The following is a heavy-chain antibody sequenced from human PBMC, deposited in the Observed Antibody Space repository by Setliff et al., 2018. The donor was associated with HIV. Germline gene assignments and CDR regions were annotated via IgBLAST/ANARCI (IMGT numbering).Heavy chain of an antibody. Sequence: LSLTCVVYGGSFTNFYWSWIRRPPGKGLECIGEINHSGITNYNPSLKSRVTISVDTSKNQFSLKLSSVTAADTAVYYCAKRYNDLWNGQTDVWGIGATVTVSS. CDR2: INHSGIT. D-gene: IGHD3-3*01. V-gene: IGHV4-34*01. J-gene: IGHJ6*04. CDR1: GGSFTNFY. CDR3: AKRYNDLWNGQTDV.